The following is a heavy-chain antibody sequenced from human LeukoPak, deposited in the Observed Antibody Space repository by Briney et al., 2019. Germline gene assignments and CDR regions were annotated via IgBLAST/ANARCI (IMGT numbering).Heavy chain of an antibody. CDR1: GGSISSGGYS. Sequence: PSETLSLTCAVSGGSISSGGYSWSWIRQPPGKGLEWIGYIYYSGSTYYNPSLKSRVTISVDTSKNQFSLKLSSVTAADTAVYYCARRRRLTVTTSPWFDYWGQGTLVTVSS. CDR3: ARRRRLTVTTSPWFDY. CDR2: IYYSGST. D-gene: IGHD4-17*01. J-gene: IGHJ4*02. V-gene: IGHV4-30-4*07.